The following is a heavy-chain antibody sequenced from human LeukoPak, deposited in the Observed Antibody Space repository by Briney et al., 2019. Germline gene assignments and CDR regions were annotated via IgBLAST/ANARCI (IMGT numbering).Heavy chain of an antibody. CDR1: GFTFSSYE. CDR2: ISGSAGAA. J-gene: IGHJ3*02. D-gene: IGHD3-10*01. CDR3: AKDRGGGLWDAFHI. V-gene: IGHV3-23*01. Sequence: GGSLRLSCAASGFTFSSYEMTWVRQAPGKGLEWVSGISGSAGAAYYADSVKGRFTISRDNSKNTLYLQMNSLRAEDTAVYYCAKDRGGGLWDAFHIWGQGTMVTVFS.